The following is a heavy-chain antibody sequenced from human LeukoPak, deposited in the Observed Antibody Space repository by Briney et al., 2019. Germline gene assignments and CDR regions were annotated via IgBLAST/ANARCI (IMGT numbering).Heavy chain of an antibody. V-gene: IGHV4-34*01. CDR3: ARGVVVVPAATNFDY. CDR2: INHSGST. CDR1: GGSFSGYY. D-gene: IGHD2-2*01. J-gene: IGHJ4*02. Sequence: SETLSLTCAVYGGSFSGYYWSWIRQPPGKGLEWIGEINHSGSTNYNPSLKSRVTISVDTSKNQFSLKLSSVTAADTAVYYCARGVVVVPAATNFDYWSQGTLVTVSS.